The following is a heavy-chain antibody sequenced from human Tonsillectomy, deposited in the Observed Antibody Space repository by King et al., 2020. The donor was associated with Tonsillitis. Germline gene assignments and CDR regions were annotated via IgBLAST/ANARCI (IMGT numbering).Heavy chain of an antibody. D-gene: IGHD2-2*01. V-gene: IGHV3-23*05. CDR2: IYISGGT. J-gene: IGHJ4*02. CDR3: AMKYRSYFDY. Sequence: DVQLVESGGGLIQPGGSLRLSCAASGFTFDNYALGWVRQAPGKGLEWVSVIYISGGTGYADSVEGRFTISRGSSKNTVYLHMSSLRAEDTAIYYCAMKYRSYFDYWGQGTLVSVSS. CDR1: GFTFDNYA.